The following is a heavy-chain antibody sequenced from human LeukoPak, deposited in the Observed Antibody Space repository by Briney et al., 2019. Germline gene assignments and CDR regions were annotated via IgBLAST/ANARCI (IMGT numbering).Heavy chain of an antibody. Sequence: PSETLSLTCNVSGGSIFTIGYYWGWVRQPPGKGLEWIGSIYYSGSTYYNSSLKSRLTISLDTSKNQFSLRLRSVTATDTAIYYCARHGGATASTKAFDSWGQGNLVTVSS. CDR2: IYYSGST. CDR1: GGSIFTIGYY. D-gene: IGHD1-26*01. V-gene: IGHV4-39*01. J-gene: IGHJ4*02. CDR3: ARHGGATASTKAFDS.